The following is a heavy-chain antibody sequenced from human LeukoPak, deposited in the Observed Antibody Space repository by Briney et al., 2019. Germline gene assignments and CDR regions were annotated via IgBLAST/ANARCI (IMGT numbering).Heavy chain of an antibody. CDR3: ARGNCGGDCYAFDY. CDR2: ISSSSTTI. D-gene: IGHD2-21*02. V-gene: IGHV3-48*02. Sequence: PGGSLRLSCAASGSTFSSYSLNWVRQAPGKGLEWVSYISSSSTTIYYADSVKGRFTISRDNAKNSLYLQMNSLRDEDTAVYYCARGNCGGDCYAFDYWGQGTLVTVSS. CDR1: GSTFSSYS. J-gene: IGHJ4*02.